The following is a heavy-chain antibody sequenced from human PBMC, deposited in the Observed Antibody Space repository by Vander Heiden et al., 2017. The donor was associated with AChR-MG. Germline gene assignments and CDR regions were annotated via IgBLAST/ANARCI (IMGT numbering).Heavy chain of an antibody. V-gene: IGHV3-7*01. J-gene: IGHJ3*02. CDR2: INPDGSEK. CDR1: GFTFSNNW. Sequence: EVQMVESGGRVVQPGGSLRLSCAASGFTFSNNWMDWVRQAPGKGLEWVANINPDGSEKNYVGSVQGRFTISRDNAQNSVYLQMNSLRAEDTAIYYCSRALEIWGPGTVVSVSA. CDR3: SRALEI.